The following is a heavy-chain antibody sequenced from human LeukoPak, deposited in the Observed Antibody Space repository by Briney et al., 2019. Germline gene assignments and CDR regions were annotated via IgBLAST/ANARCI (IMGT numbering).Heavy chain of an antibody. J-gene: IGHJ4*02. D-gene: IGHD2-15*01. CDR1: GFTFSSYS. CDR3: ARDREGYCSGGSCGGYYFDY. Sequence: GGSLRLSCAASGFTFSSYSMNWVRQAPGKGLDWVSSISNIDSYIYHADSVKGRFTISRDNAKNSLYLQMNSLRAEDTAVYYCARDREGYCSGGSCGGYYFDYWGQGALVTVSS. V-gene: IGHV3-21*01. CDR2: ISNIDSYI.